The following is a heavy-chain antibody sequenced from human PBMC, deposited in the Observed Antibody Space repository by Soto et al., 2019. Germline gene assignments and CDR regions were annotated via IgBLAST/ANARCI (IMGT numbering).Heavy chain of an antibody. Sequence: SETLSLTCTVSGASITSYYWSWIRQPPGKGLEWIGYIFHTGSTHYNPSFKSRLTMSVDTSKNQFSLNLSSVTAADTAVYYCARAWLGIDYWGQGTLVTVPQ. CDR3: ARAWLGIDY. J-gene: IGHJ4*02. CDR2: IFHTGST. D-gene: IGHD3-10*01. CDR1: GASITSYY. V-gene: IGHV4-59*01.